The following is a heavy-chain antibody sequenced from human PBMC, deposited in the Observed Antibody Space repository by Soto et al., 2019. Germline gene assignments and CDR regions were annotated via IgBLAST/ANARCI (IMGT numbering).Heavy chain of an antibody. CDR2: VSGSGGTT. CDR1: GFTFSSSA. CDR3: ARCTVDTIVTSGWCHYLDP. D-gene: IGHD6-19*01. J-gene: IGHJ5*02. V-gene: IGHV3-23*01. Sequence: EVQLLDSGGGLVQPWGSLRLSCAASGFTFSSSAMSWVRQAPGKGLEWVSAVSGSGGTTYYADSVRGRFTISRDDSKNTPYLQTNSLKAEDTAIYFCARCTVDTIVTSGWCHYLDPWGQGTLVTVST.